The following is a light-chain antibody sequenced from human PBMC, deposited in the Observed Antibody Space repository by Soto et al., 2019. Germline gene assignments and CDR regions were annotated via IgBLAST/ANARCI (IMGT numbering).Light chain of an antibody. J-gene: IGKJ1*01. Sequence: EIVMTQSPAALSVSPGERATLSCRASQSVSSNLAWYQQKPGQAPRLLIYGASSRASGIPDRFSGSRSGTDFTLTISSLQHEDFATYYCQQTYSTPPTFGQGTKVDIK. CDR3: QQTYSTPPT. CDR2: GAS. V-gene: IGKV3D-15*01. CDR1: QSVSSN.